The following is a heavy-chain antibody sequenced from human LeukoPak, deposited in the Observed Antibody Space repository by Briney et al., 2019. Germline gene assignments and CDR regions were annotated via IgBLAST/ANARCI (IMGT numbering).Heavy chain of an antibody. D-gene: IGHD6-13*01. Sequence: SETLSLTCTVSGGSISSGSYYWSWIRQPAGKGLEWIGRIYTSGSTNYNPSLKSRVTISVDTSKNQFSLKLSSVTAADTAVYYCASPPAGYSSSRYGNWGQGTLVTVSS. CDR3: ASPPAGYSSSRYGN. V-gene: IGHV4-61*02. J-gene: IGHJ4*02. CDR1: GGSISSGSYY. CDR2: IYTSGST.